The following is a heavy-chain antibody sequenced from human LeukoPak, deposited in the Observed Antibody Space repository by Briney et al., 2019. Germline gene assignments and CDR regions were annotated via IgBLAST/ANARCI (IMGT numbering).Heavy chain of an antibody. CDR2: IYYSGST. D-gene: IGHD3-3*01. V-gene: IGHV4-59*08. J-gene: IGHJ4*02. Sequence: SETLSLTCTVSGGSISSYYWSWIRQPPGKGLEWIGYIYYSGSTNYNPSLKSRVTISVDTSKNQFSLKLSSVTAADTAVYYCARQPIFGVYFDYWGQGTLVTVSS. CDR3: ARQPIFGVYFDY. CDR1: GGSISSYY.